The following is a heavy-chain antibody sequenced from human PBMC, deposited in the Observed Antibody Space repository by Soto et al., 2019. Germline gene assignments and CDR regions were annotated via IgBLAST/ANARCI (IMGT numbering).Heavy chain of an antibody. CDR2: IYYSGST. Sequence: SETLSLTCTVSGGSISSGDYYWSWIRQPPGKGLEWIGYIYYSGSTYYNPSLKSRVTISVDTSKNQFSLKLSSVTAADTAVYYCARVGYCSSTSCYENDFSLVTSTPSPAGFDLWGQGTLRTVAS. J-gene: IGHJ5*02. CDR1: GGSISSGDYY. D-gene: IGHD2-2*01. CDR3: ARVGYCSSTSCYENDFSLVTSTPSPAGFDL. V-gene: IGHV4-30-4*01.